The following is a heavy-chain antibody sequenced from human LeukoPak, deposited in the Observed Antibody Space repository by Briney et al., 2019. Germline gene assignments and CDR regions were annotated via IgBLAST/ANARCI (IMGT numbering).Heavy chain of an antibody. Sequence: GGSLRLSCAASGFTSDDYAMHWVRQAPGKGLEWVSGISWNSGSIGYADSVKGRFTISRDNAKNSLYLQMNSLRAEDTALYYCAKDISLAAAGTGAFDYWGQGTLVTVSS. CDR3: AKDISLAAAGTGAFDY. CDR1: GFTSDDYA. J-gene: IGHJ4*02. CDR2: ISWNSGSI. V-gene: IGHV3-9*02. D-gene: IGHD6-13*01.